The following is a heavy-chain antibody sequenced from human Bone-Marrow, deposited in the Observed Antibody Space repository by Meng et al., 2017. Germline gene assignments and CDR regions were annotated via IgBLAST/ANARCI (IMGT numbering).Heavy chain of an antibody. CDR3: ARENYYYYFYGMDV. V-gene: IGHV3-9*01. J-gene: IGHJ6*02. CDR2: ISWNSGSI. Sequence: LTGAASGFTFDDYAMHWVRQAPGKGLEWVSGISWNSGSIGYADSVKGRFTISRDNAKNSLNLQMNSLRAEDTAVYYCARENYYYYFYGMDVWGQGTTVTVSS. CDR1: GFTFDDYA.